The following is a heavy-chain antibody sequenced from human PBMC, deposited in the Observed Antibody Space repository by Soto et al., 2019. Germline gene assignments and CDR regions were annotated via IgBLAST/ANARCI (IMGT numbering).Heavy chain of an antibody. Sequence: QVQLQQWGAGLLKPSETLSLTCAVYGGSFSGYYWSWIRQPPGKGLEWIGEINHSGSTNYNPSLKSRVNISVDTSKNQFSLKLSSVTAADTAVYYCARVGYSGSYYYYYYGMDVWGQGTTVTVSS. CDR1: GGSFSGYY. V-gene: IGHV4-34*01. CDR2: INHSGST. CDR3: ARVGYSGSYYYYYYGMDV. D-gene: IGHD1-26*01. J-gene: IGHJ6*02.